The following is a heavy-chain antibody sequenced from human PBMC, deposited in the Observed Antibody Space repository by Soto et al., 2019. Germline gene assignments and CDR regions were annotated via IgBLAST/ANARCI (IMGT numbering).Heavy chain of an antibody. CDR1: GGTFSSYP. CDR2: IIPIFGIV. CDR3: ARPRTTGTTKGYDY. V-gene: IGHV1-69*01. Sequence: QVQLVQSGAEVKKPGSSVKVSCKASGGTFSSYPLSWVRQAPGQGLEWMGGIIPIFGIVNSAQKFQGRVSITADESTSTAFMELTSLISEDTAVYYCARPRTTGTTKGYDYWGQGTLVTVSS. D-gene: IGHD1-1*01. J-gene: IGHJ4*02.